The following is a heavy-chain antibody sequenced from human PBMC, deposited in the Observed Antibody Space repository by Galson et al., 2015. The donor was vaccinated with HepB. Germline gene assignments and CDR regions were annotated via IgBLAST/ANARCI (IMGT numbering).Heavy chain of an antibody. CDR2: INHSGST. Sequence: SETLSLTCAVYGGSFSGYYWSWIRQPPGKGLEWIGEINHSGSTNYNPSLKSRVTISVDTSKNQFSLKLSSVTAADTAVYYCARGRGYGGRRTNFDYWGQGTLVTVSS. J-gene: IGHJ4*02. CDR1: GGSFSGYY. CDR3: ARGRGYGGRRTNFDY. D-gene: IGHD4-23*01. V-gene: IGHV4-34*01.